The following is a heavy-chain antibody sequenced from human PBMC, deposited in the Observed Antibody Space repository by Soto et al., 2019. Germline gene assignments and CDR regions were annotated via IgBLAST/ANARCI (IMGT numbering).Heavy chain of an antibody. CDR2: INNSGGST. J-gene: IGHJ6*03. Sequence: GGSLRLSCAASGFTFSSYAMSWVRQAPGKGLEWVSAINNSGGSTYYADSVKGRFTISRDNSKNTLYLQMNSLRVEDTAIYYCAKGTGSRWYSFYYYYMDVWGKGTTVTVSS. D-gene: IGHD6-13*01. CDR3: AKGTGSRWYSFYYYYMDV. CDR1: GFTFSSYA. V-gene: IGHV3-23*01.